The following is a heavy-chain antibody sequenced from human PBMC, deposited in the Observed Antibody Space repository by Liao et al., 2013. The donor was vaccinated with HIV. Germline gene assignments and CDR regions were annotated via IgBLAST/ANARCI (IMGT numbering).Heavy chain of an antibody. V-gene: IGHV4-61*02. CDR3: ARDPTVVTPFPYYFDY. Sequence: QVQLQESGPGLVKSSQTLSLACTVSGDSIRSGSNSWNWIRQSAGKGLEWIGRAYDSGSTFYNPSLKSRVTISVDTSKNQFSLKLTSVTAADTAVYYCARDPTVVTPFPYYFDYWGQGTLVTVSS. J-gene: IGHJ4*02. CDR1: GDSIRSGSNS. CDR2: AYDSGST. D-gene: IGHD4-23*01.